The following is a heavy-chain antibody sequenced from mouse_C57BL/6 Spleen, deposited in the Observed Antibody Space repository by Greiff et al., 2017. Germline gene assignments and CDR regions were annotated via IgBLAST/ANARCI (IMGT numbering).Heavy chain of an antibody. Sequence: QVQLQQPGAELVRPGSSVKLSCKASGYTFTSYWMQWVKQRPLQGLEWIGNIDPSDSETHYNQKFKDKATLTVDQSSSTAYMQLSSLTSEGSAFYDFAREDWDGAWFAYWGQGTLVTVSA. CDR1: GYTFTSYW. D-gene: IGHD4-1*01. J-gene: IGHJ3*01. CDR2: IDPSDSET. CDR3: AREDWDGAWFAY. V-gene: IGHV1-52*01.